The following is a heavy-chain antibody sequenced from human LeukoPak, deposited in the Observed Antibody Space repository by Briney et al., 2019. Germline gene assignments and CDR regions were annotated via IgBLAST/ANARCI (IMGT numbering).Heavy chain of an antibody. CDR1: GDSITSGRYY. CDR2: IYSSGNT. V-gene: IGHV4-61*02. J-gene: IGHJ4*02. Sequence: SSETLSLTCTVSGDSITSGRYYWSWIRQPAGKELEWIGRIYSSGNTDYHPYIVSLKSRVSLSLDTSKNQFFLDLTSVTAADTAVYYCARLQWLSTPFFDYWGQGTLVTVSS. D-gene: IGHD6-19*01. CDR3: ARLQWLSTPFFDY.